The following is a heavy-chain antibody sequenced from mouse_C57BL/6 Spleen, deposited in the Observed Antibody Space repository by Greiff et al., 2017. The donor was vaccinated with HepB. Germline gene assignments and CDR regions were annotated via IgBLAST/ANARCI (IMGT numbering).Heavy chain of an antibody. CDR3: AREVRRDFDY. D-gene: IGHD2-14*01. V-gene: IGHV1-64*01. CDR2: IHPNSGST. Sequence: QVQLKQPGAELVKPGASVKLSCKASGYTFTSYWMHWVKQRPGQGLEWIGMIHPNSGSTNYNEKFKSKATLTVDKSSSTAYMQLSSLTSEDSAVYYCAREVRRDFDYWGQGTTLTVSS. J-gene: IGHJ2*01. CDR1: GYTFTSYW.